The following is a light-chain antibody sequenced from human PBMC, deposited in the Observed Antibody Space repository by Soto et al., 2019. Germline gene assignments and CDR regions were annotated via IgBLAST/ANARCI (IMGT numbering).Light chain of an antibody. CDR2: EVS. CDR1: SSNIGAGYD. V-gene: IGLV1-40*01. Sequence: QSVLTQPPSVSGAPGQRVTISCTGSSSNIGAGYDVHWYQQLPGTAPKLMIYEVSKRPSGVPDRFSGSKSGNTASLTVSGLQAEDEADYYCSSYASSNNFVFGTGTKVTVL. J-gene: IGLJ1*01. CDR3: SSYASSNNFV.